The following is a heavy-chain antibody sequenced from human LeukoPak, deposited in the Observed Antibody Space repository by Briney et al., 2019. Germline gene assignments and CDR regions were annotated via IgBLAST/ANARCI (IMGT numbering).Heavy chain of an antibody. CDR3: AKDSGSYYVFDY. Sequence: PGGSLRLSCAAPGFTFSSYDIHWVRQAPGKGLEWVALISYDGSNKYYADSVKGRFTISRDNSKNTLYLQMNSLRAEDTAVYYCAKDSGSYYVFDYWGQGTLVTVSS. CDR1: GFTFSSYD. D-gene: IGHD1-26*01. CDR2: ISYDGSNK. J-gene: IGHJ4*02. V-gene: IGHV3-30*18.